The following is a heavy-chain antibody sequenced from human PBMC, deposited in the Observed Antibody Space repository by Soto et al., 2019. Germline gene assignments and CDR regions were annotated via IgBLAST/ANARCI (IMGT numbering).Heavy chain of an antibody. D-gene: IGHD3-3*01. CDR3: ARDTRNRGYDFWSGYYFKPPLLGMDV. V-gene: IGHV3-30-3*01. CDR1: GFTFSSYA. CDR2: ISYDGSNK. Sequence: GGSLRLSCAASGFTFSSYAMHWVRQAPGKGLEWVAVISYDGSNKYYADSVKGRFTISRDNSKNTLYLQMNSLRAEDTAVYYCARDTRNRGYDFWSGYYFKPPLLGMDVWGQGTTVTVSS. J-gene: IGHJ6*01.